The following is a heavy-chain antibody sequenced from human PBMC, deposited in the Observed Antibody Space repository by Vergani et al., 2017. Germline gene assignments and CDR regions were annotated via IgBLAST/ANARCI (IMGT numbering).Heavy chain of an antibody. CDR1: GGSISSGGYY. J-gene: IGHJ4*02. D-gene: IGHD4-11*01. Sequence: QVQLQESGPGLVKPSQTLSLTCTVSGGSISSGGYYWSWNRQHPGKGLEWIGYIYYSGSTYNPSLKSRVTISVDTSKNQFSLKLSSVTAADTAVYYCASAGVNDYSNNYWGQGTLVTVSS. CDR3: ASAGVNDYSNNY. CDR2: IYYSGST. V-gene: IGHV4-31*03.